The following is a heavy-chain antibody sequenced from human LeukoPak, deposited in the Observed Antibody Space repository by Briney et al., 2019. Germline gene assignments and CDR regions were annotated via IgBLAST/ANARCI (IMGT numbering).Heavy chain of an antibody. CDR2: IIPIFGTA. J-gene: IGHJ4*02. D-gene: IGHD5-18*01. Sequence: GASVKVSCKASGGIFSSYATSWVRQAPGQGLEWMGGIIPIFGTANYAQKFQGRVTITADKSTSTAYMELSSLRSEDTAVYYCARAAPRGYSYGELDYWGQGTLVTVSS. CDR3: ARAAPRGYSYGELDY. CDR1: GGIFSSYA. V-gene: IGHV1-69*06.